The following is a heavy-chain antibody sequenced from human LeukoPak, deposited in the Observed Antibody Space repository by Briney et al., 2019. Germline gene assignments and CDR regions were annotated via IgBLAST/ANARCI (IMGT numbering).Heavy chain of an antibody. Sequence: KPSGTLSLTCVVSGDSVTRSNWWSWVRQPPNKGLEWIGEIFHSGSSNYNPSLRSRVTMSVDKSKNQFSLNLTSVTAADTAVYYCAKSNGYGLVDIWGQGTMVTVSS. CDR2: IFHSGSS. J-gene: IGHJ3*02. CDR3: AKSNGYGLVDI. V-gene: IGHV4-4*02. CDR1: GDSVTRSNW. D-gene: IGHD3-10*01.